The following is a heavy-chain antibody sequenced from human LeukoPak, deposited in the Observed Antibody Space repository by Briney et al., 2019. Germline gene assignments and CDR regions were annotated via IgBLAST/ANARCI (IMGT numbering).Heavy chain of an antibody. V-gene: IGHV5-51*01. CDR3: ARLAAAGGNPYYLDY. CDR2: IYPDDSDT. CDR1: GYSFTTYW. D-gene: IGHD6-25*01. Sequence: GESLKISCKGSGYSFTTYWIVWVRQMPGKGLEWMGIIYPDDSDTRNSLSFQGQVTISADKSISTAYLQWSSLKASDTAMYYCARLAAAGGNPYYLDYWGRGTQVTVSS. J-gene: IGHJ4*02.